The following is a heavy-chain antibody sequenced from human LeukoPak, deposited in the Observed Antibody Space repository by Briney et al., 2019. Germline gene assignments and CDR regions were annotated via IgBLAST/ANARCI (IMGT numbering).Heavy chain of an antibody. CDR3: AREFRWLGYYDYYYMDV. CDR2: MNPNSSNT. Sequence: ASVKVSCKASGYTFTSYDINWVRQATGQGLEWMGWMNPNSSNTGYAQKFQGRVTMTRNTSISTAYMELSSLRSEDTAVYYCAREFRWLGYYDYYYMDVWGKGTTVTVSS. D-gene: IGHD6-19*01. V-gene: IGHV1-8*01. CDR1: GYTFTSYD. J-gene: IGHJ6*03.